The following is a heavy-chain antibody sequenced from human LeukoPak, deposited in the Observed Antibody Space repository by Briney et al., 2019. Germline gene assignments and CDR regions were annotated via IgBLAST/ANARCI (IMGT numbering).Heavy chain of an antibody. D-gene: IGHD2-8*01. CDR3: ARIGNNVGYYYYYFMDV. J-gene: IGHJ6*03. Sequence: PSETLSLTCAVSGGSISSGAYSWSWIRQPPGKGLEWIGYIYYSGSTYYNPSLKSRVTISVDTSKNQFSLKLSSVTAADTAVYYCARIGNNVGYYYYYFMDVWGKGTTVTVSS. CDR1: GGSISSGAYS. CDR2: IYYSGST. V-gene: IGHV4-30-4*07.